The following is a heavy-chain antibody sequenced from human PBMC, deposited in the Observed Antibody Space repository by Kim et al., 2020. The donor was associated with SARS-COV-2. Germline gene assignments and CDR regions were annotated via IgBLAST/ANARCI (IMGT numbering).Heavy chain of an antibody. J-gene: IGHJ1*01. CDR3: AKHFGSGGSDFQH. D-gene: IGHD2-15*01. Sequence: YADSERGRFTISRGNSRNALHLQMNSLRAGDAAVYYCAKHFGSGGSDFQHWGQGTLVTVSS. V-gene: IGHV3-23*01.